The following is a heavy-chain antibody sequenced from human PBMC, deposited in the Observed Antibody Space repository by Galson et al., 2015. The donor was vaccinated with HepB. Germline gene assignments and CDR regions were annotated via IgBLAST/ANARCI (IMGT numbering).Heavy chain of an antibody. D-gene: IGHD2-15*01. V-gene: IGHV1-3*01. CDR1: GYTFTSYA. Sequence: SVTVSCKASGYTFTSYAMHWVPQAPGQRLEWMGWINAGNGNTKYSQKFQGRVTITRDTSASTAYMELSSLRSEDTAVYYCARGSKKGVVVAATLFWFDPWGQGTLVTVSS. J-gene: IGHJ5*02. CDR3: ARGSKKGVVVAATLFWFDP. CDR2: INAGNGNT.